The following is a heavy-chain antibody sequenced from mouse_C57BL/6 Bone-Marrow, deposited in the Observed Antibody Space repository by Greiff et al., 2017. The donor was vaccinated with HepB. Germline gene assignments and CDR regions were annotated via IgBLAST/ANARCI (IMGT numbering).Heavy chain of an antibody. CDR1: GFSFNTYA. D-gene: IGHD3-2*02. CDR2: IRSKSNNYAT. J-gene: IGHJ4*01. V-gene: IGHV10-1*01. CDR3: VRHLDSSGPLYYAMDY. Sequence: EVKLMESGGGLVQPKGSLKLSCAASGFSFNTYAMNWVRQAPGKGLEWVARIRSKSNNYATYYADSVKDRFTISRDDSESMLYLQMNNLKTEDTAMYYCVRHLDSSGPLYYAMDYWGQGTSVTVSS.